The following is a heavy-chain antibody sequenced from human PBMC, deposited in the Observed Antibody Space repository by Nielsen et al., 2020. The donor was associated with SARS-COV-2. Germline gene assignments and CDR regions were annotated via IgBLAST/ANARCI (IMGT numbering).Heavy chain of an antibody. Sequence: WIRQPPGKGLEWVSSISFSGDNTWYADSVKGRFTISRDNAKNTLYLQMNSLRAEDTAVYYCARGLYYDFWSGYLEYYYYYMDVWGKGTTVTVSS. V-gene: IGHV3-23*01. CDR2: ISFSGDNT. J-gene: IGHJ6*03. D-gene: IGHD3-3*01. CDR3: ARGLYYDFWSGYLEYYYYYMDV.